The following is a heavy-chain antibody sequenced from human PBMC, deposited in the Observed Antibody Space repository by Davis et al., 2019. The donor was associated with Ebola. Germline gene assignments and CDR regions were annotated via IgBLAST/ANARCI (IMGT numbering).Heavy chain of an antibody. D-gene: IGHD4-17*01. Sequence: GESLKISCAASGFTVSSNYMSWVRQAPGKGLEWVSVIYSGGSTYYADSVKGRFTISRDNSKNTLYLQMNSLRAEDTAVYYCARANGDYDYYYYGMDVWGQGTTVTVSS. CDR3: ARANGDYDYYYYGMDV. CDR1: GFTVSSNY. V-gene: IGHV3-53*01. CDR2: IYSGGST. J-gene: IGHJ6*02.